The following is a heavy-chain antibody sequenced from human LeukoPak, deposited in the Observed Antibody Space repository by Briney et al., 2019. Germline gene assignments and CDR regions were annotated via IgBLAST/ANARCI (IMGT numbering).Heavy chain of an antibody. CDR2: IIPIFGTA. Sequence: ASVRVSCKASGGTFSSYAISWVRQAPGQGLEWMGGIIPIFGTANYAQKFQGRVTITADESTSTAYMELSSLRSEDTAVYYCARGRGGGLTLPFDYWGQGTLVTVSS. CDR3: ARGRGGGLTLPFDY. CDR1: GGTFSSYA. V-gene: IGHV1-69*01. J-gene: IGHJ4*02. D-gene: IGHD3-10*01.